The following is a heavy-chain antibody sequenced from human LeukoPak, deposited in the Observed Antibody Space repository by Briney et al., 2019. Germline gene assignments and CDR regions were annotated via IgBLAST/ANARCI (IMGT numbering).Heavy chain of an antibody. CDR1: GFTFTDYY. D-gene: IGHD1-14*01. V-gene: IGHV1-2*02. Sequence: ASVKVSCKASGFTFTDYYMHWVRLAPGQGLEWMGYINPHSGVTSFPQKFRGRVTLTTDTSISAAYMELSSLISDDTAMYYCVREGITKAFDLWGQGALDTVSS. CDR2: INPHSGVT. J-gene: IGHJ4*02. CDR3: VREGITKAFDL.